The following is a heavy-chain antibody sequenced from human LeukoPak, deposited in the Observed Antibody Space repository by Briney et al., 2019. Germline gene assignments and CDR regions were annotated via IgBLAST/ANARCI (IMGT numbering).Heavy chain of an antibody. V-gene: IGHV3-30*03. J-gene: IGHJ6*03. CDR3: VCWLAGAYNYMYV. D-gene: IGHD3-22*01. Sequence: PGGSLRLSCAASGFTSSDYGFLWVRQARGKGLEWVAVISYDGSDIQYADAVKGRFTISRNDSKNTVYLQMNSLGTDDTAVYYCVCWLAGAYNYMYVWGKGTTVIVSS. CDR2: ISYDGSDI. CDR1: GFTSSDYG.